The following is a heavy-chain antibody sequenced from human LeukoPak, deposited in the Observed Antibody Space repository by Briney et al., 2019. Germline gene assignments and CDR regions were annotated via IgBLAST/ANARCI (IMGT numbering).Heavy chain of an antibody. Sequence: GGSLRLSCAASGFTFGNYRMNWVRQAPGKGLEWVSSISSSGSYVFYADSVKGRFTISRDDANNSLYLQMNSLRAEDTAVYYCARDSFGDYAFDYWGQGTLVTVSS. V-gene: IGHV3-21*01. CDR2: ISSSGSYV. CDR3: ARDSFGDYAFDY. D-gene: IGHD4-17*01. J-gene: IGHJ4*02. CDR1: GFTFGNYR.